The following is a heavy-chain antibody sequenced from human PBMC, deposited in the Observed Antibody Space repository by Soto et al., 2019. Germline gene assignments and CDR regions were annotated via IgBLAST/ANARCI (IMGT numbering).Heavy chain of an antibody. D-gene: IGHD2-15*01. Sequence: SETLSLTXSVSGDSISTVDYFWAWIRQPPGQALEYIGYIYKSATTYYNPSFESRVAISLDTSKSQFSLNVTSVTAADTAVYFCARGRYCLTGRCFPNWFDSWGQGTLVTVSS. CDR3: ARGRYCLTGRCFPNWFDS. CDR2: IYKSATT. CDR1: GDSISTVDYF. J-gene: IGHJ5*01. V-gene: IGHV4-30-4*01.